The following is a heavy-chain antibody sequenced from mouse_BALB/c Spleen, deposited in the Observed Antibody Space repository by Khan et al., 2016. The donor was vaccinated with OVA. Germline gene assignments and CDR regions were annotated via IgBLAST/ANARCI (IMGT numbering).Heavy chain of an antibody. CDR3: ASRNTAYAMDY. CDR2: INPRSGYT. V-gene: IGHV1-4*01. CDR1: GYTFTSNT. J-gene: IGHJ4*01. Sequence: QVQLQQSGAEPARPGASVKMSCTASGYTFTSNTMHWVKQRPGQGLEWIGYINPRSGYTNYNQKFNDKATLTADKSSSTAYMQLSSLTSEDSAVYDCASRNTAYAMDYWGQGTSVTVSS. D-gene: IGHD1-2*01.